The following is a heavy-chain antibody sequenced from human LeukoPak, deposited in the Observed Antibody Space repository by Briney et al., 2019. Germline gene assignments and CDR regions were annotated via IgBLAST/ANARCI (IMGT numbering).Heavy chain of an antibody. CDR2: ISYDGSNK. Sequence: GRSLRLSCAASGFTFSSYAVHWVRQAPGKGLEWVAVISYDGSNKYYADSVKGRFTISRVNSKNTLYRQLNSLRAEDTAVYYCAREARWGAFDIWGQGTMVTVSS. CDR3: AREARWGAFDI. J-gene: IGHJ3*02. CDR1: GFTFSSYA. V-gene: IGHV3-30-3*01. D-gene: IGHD3-16*01.